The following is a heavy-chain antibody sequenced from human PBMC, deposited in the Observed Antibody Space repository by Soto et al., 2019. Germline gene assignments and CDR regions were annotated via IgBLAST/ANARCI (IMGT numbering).Heavy chain of an antibody. V-gene: IGHV4-31*03. D-gene: IGHD3-3*01. CDR3: ARVERLTDDQSITIFGVVSNWFDP. Sequence: SETLSLTCTVSGGSISSGGYYWSWIRQHPGKGLEWIGYIYYSGSTYYNPSLKSRVTISVDTSKNQFSLKLSSVTAADTAVYYCARVERLTDDQSITIFGVVSNWFDPWGQGTLVTVSS. CDR2: IYYSGST. CDR1: GGSISSGGYY. J-gene: IGHJ5*02.